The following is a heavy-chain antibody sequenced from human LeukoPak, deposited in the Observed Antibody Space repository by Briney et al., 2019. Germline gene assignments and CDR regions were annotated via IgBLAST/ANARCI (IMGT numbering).Heavy chain of an antibody. Sequence: SETLSLTCAVYGGSFSSYYWSWIRQPPGKGLEWIGYIYYSGSTSYNPSLKSRVTISVDTSKNQFSLKLSSVTAADTALYYCARDLRGSSCYDYWGQGTLVTVSS. CDR1: GGSFSSYY. V-gene: IGHV4-59*01. CDR2: IYYSGST. CDR3: ARDLRGSSCYDY. J-gene: IGHJ4*02. D-gene: IGHD2-2*01.